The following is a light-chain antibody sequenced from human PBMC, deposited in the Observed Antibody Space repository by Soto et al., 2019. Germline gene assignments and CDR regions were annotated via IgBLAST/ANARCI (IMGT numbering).Light chain of an antibody. CDR3: QQRTNWPPLT. CDR2: DAS. J-gene: IGKJ4*01. Sequence: EVVLTQSPATLSLSPGERATLSCRASQSISDYLGWYQQKPGQAPRLLIYDASNRATGIPARFSGSGSGTDGTLTISSLEPEDFAVYYCQQRTNWPPLTFGGGTKVEIK. V-gene: IGKV3-11*01. CDR1: QSISDY.